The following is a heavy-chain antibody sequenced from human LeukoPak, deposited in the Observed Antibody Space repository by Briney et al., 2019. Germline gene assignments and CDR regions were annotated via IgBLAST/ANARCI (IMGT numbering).Heavy chain of an antibody. J-gene: IGHJ6*03. CDR1: GFTFSSYE. V-gene: IGHV3-48*03. Sequence: HTGGSLRLSCAASGFTFSSYEMNWVRQAPGKGLEWVSYISSSGSTIYYADSVKGRFTISRDNAKNSLYLQMNSLRAEDTAVYYCARDHMGQYYYYMDVWGKGTTVTISS. CDR2: ISSSGSTI. D-gene: IGHD2-21*01. CDR3: ARDHMGQYYYYMDV.